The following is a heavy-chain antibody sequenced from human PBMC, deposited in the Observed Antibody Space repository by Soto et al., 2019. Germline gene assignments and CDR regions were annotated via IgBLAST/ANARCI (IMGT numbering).Heavy chain of an antibody. CDR3: ARGLKLGPGRGYSYYGMDV. V-gene: IGHV1-69*01. CDR2: IIPIFGTA. CDR1: GGTFRSYA. Sequence: QVQLVQSGAEVKKPGSSGKVSCKASGGTFRSYAISWVRQAPGQGLEWMGGIIPIFGTANYAQKFQGGVTTTAEDSTSTAYMELSSLRSEDTAVYYGARGLKLGPGRGYSYYGMDVWGQGTTVTVSS. J-gene: IGHJ6*02. D-gene: IGHD7-27*01.